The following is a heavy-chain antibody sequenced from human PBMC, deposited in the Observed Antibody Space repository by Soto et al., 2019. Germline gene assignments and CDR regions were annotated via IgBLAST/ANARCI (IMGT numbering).Heavy chain of an antibody. D-gene: IGHD1-26*01. V-gene: IGHV4-39*02. CDR2: IYQSGST. CDR1: GGSISSHSYY. CDR3: ARLVGAIIGRIDK. J-gene: IGHJ4*02. Sequence: SETLSLTCTVSGGSISSHSYYWGWIRQPPGKGLEWLGSIYQSGSTYYNPSFKSRLTISIDTSKNHFSLNLSSVTAADTAVYYCARLVGAIIGRIDKWGQGTLVTVSS.